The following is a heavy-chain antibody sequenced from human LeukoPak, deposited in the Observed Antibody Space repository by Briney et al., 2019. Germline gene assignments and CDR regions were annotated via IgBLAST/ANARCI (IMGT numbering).Heavy chain of an antibody. D-gene: IGHD2-15*01. CDR1: GFTFSSYA. CDR3: ARDRVSGVVVAATTATFDP. J-gene: IGHJ5*02. V-gene: IGHV3-30*04. CDR2: ISYDGGNK. Sequence: GGSLRLSCAASGFTFSSYAMHWVRQAPGKGLEWVAVISYDGGNKYYADSVKGRFTISRDNSKNTLYLQMNSLRAEDTAVYYCARDRVSGVVVAATTATFDPWGQGTLVTVSS.